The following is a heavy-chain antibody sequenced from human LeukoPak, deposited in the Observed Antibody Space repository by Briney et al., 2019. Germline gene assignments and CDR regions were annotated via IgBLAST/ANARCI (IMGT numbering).Heavy chain of an antibody. CDR3: ARGDASGWSY. V-gene: IGHV3-48*02. CDR1: GFTFSGYS. D-gene: IGHD6-19*01. J-gene: IGHJ4*02. CDR2: ISGSGSII. Sequence: GGSLRLSCAASGFTFSGYSMNWARQAPGKGLVWLSYISGSGSIIYYAGSVKGRFTISRDNAKNSLYLQMNSLRDEDAAVYYCARGDASGWSYWGQGTLVTVSS.